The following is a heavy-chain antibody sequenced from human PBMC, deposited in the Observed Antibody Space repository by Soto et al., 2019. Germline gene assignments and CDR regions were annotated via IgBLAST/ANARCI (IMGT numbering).Heavy chain of an antibody. D-gene: IGHD2-2*01. CDR3: ARDLANIVVVPAASYYYYGMDV. CDR2: ISAYNGNT. Sequence: RASVKVSCKASGYTFTSYGISWVRQAPGQGLEWMGWISAYNGNTNYAQKLQGRVTMTTDTSTSTAYMELRSLRSDDTAVYYCARDLANIVVVPAASYYYYGMDVWGQGTTVTVSS. J-gene: IGHJ6*02. CDR1: GYTFTSYG. V-gene: IGHV1-18*04.